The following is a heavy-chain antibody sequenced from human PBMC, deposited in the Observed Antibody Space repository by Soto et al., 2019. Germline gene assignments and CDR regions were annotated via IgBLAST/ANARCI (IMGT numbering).Heavy chain of an antibody. CDR3: TRDRIYCSNTSCYYYYVDV. Sequence: PSETLSLTCTVSGGSISSYYWSWIRQPPGKGLEWIGYIYYSGSTNYNPSLKSRVTISVDTSKNQFSLKLSSVTAANTAVYYCTRDRIYCSNTSCYYYYVDVWGNVTTGTVSS. D-gene: IGHD2-2*01. CDR2: IYYSGST. J-gene: IGHJ6*03. CDR1: GGSISSYY. V-gene: IGHV4-59*01.